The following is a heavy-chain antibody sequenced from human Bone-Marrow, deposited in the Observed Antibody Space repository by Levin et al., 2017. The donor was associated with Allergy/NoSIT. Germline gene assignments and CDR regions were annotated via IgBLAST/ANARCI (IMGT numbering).Heavy chain of an antibody. V-gene: IGHV2-5*02. CDR1: GFSLSSSGLA. CDR3: AHRRPNYYDDTGYYEYYFES. J-gene: IGHJ4*02. CDR2: IYWDDDK. Sequence: SGPTLVKPTQTLTLTCTFSGFSLSSSGLAVGWIRQPPGQALEWLALIYWDDDKRYKPSLETRVTISKDTSKNQVVLSMIDMDPVDTATYYCAHRRPNYYDDTGYYEYYFESWGQVILVTVSP. D-gene: IGHD3-22*01.